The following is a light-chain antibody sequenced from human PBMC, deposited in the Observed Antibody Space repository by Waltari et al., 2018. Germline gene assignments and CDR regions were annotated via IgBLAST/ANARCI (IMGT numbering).Light chain of an antibody. CDR1: QSVSRA. CDR3: QHYVSLPVT. CDR2: GAS. V-gene: IGKV3-20*01. Sequence: EIVLTQSPGTLSLSPGERATLSCRASQSVSRALAWYQQNPGQAPRLLIYGASNRATGIPDRFSGRWSGTDFSLIISRLEPEDFAVYYCQHYVSLPVTFGQGTKVEIK. J-gene: IGKJ1*01.